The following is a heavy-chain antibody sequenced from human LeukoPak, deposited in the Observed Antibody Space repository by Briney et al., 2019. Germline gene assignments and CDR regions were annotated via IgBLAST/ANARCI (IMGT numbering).Heavy chain of an antibody. CDR1: GGSISSSSYY. CDR2: IYYSGST. D-gene: IGHD4-17*01. J-gene: IGHJ4*02. CDR3: ARDYGDYQFDH. V-gene: IGHV4-39*02. Sequence: PSETLSLTCTVSGGSISSSSYYWGWIRQPPGKGLEWIGNIYYSGSTYYKPSLKSRATISVDTSKNQFSLNLSSVSAADTAVYYCARDYGDYQFDHWGQGTLVTVSS.